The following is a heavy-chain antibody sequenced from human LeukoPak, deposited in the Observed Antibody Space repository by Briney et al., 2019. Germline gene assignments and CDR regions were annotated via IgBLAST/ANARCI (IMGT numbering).Heavy chain of an antibody. D-gene: IGHD2-15*01. V-gene: IGHV1-24*01. CDR3: ATSGCSGGSCSLRNSAFDI. J-gene: IGHJ3*02. CDR2: FDPEDGET. CDR1: GYTLTELS. Sequence: ASVKVSCKVSGYTLTELSMHWVRQAPGKGLEWMGGFDPEDGETIYAQKFQGRVTMTEDTSTDTAYMELSSLRSEDTAVYYCATSGCSGGSCSLRNSAFDIWGQGTMVTVSS.